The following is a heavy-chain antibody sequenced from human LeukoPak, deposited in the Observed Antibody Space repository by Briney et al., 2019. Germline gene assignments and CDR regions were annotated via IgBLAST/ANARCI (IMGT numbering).Heavy chain of an antibody. D-gene: IGHD2-2*01. CDR3: AKDLRIVVVPAATYGMDV. Sequence: GRSLRLSCAASGFTFSSYVMHWVRQAPGKGLEWVAVISYDGSNKYYADSVKGRFTISRDNSKNTLYLQMNSLRAEDTAVYYCAKDLRIVVVPAATYGMDVWGKGTTVTVSS. CDR2: ISYDGSNK. CDR1: GFTFSSYV. V-gene: IGHV3-30-3*01. J-gene: IGHJ6*04.